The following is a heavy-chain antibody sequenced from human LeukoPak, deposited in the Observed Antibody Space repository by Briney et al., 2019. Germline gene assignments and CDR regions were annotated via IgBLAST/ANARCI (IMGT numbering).Heavy chain of an antibody. D-gene: IGHD6-25*01. Sequence: GGSLRLSCAACGFTFSSYWMHWVRQAPGKGLVWVSRINSDGSSTSYADSVKGRFTISRDNAKNTLYLQMNSLRAEDTAVYYCARRSAAKDAFDIWGQGTMVTVSS. CDR1: GFTFSSYW. CDR2: INSDGSST. J-gene: IGHJ3*02. CDR3: ARRSAAKDAFDI. V-gene: IGHV3-74*01.